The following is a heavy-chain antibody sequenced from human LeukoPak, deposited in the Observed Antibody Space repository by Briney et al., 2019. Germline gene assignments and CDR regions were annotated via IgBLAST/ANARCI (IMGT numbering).Heavy chain of an antibody. D-gene: IGHD4-17*01. CDR3: AREGRTTVTTAASWYFDL. J-gene: IGHJ2*01. CDR2: IYHSGST. CDR1: GGSISSSNW. Sequence: PSGTLSLTCAASGGSISSSNWWSWVRQPPGKGLEWIGEIYHSGSTNYNPSLKSRVTISVDKSKNQFSLKLSSVTAADTAVYYCAREGRTTVTTAASWYFDLWGRGTLVTVSS. V-gene: IGHV4-4*02.